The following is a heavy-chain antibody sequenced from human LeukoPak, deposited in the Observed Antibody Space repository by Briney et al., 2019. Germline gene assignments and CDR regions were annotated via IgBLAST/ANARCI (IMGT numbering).Heavy chain of an antibody. V-gene: IGHV4-34*01. J-gene: IGHJ4*02. CDR3: ARARRNPGIAAARRYYFDY. D-gene: IGHD6-13*01. CDR1: GGSLSSYY. Sequence: KPSETLSLTCAVYGGSLSSYYWSWIRQPPGKGLEWIGEINYSESTNYNPSLKSRVTISVDTSKNQFSLMLSSVTAADAVVYYCARARRNPGIAAARRYYFDYWGQGTLVTVSS. CDR2: INYSEST.